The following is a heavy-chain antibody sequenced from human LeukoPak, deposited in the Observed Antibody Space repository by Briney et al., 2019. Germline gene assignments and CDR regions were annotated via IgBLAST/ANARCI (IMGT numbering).Heavy chain of an antibody. J-gene: IGHJ4*02. CDR3: TSDPRIGRYFDY. CDR1: GFTFNNAW. Sequence: PGRSLRLSCAASGFTFNNAWMNWVRQVPGKGLEWVGRLKSKTDGGTTDYAAPVQGRFTISTDDSEDTLYPQMNGLRTEDTAIYYCTSDPRIGRYFDYWGQGTLVTVSS. V-gene: IGHV3-15*01. D-gene: IGHD1-26*01. CDR2: LKSKTDGGTT.